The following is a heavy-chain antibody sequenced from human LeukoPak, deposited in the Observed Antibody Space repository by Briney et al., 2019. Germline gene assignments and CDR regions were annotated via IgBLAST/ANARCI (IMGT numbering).Heavy chain of an antibody. Sequence: PGGSLRLSCAASGFTFSNYAMSWVRQAPGKGLEWVSAISGSGGRTYYADSVKGRFTISRDNSNSRNTLYLQMNSLRDEDTAVYYCARYCSGGSCYQYYYGMDVWGQGTTVTVSS. J-gene: IGHJ6*02. D-gene: IGHD2-15*01. CDR1: GFTFSNYA. CDR3: ARYCSGGSCYQYYYGMDV. CDR2: ISGSGGRT. V-gene: IGHV3-23*01.